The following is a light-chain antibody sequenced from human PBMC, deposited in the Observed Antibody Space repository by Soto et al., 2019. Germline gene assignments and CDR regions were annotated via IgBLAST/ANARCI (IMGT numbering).Light chain of an antibody. Sequence: IVMTKSPATLSVSLGERATLSCRASQSVSSSYLAWYQQKPGQAPRLLIYGASSRATGIPDRFSGSGSGTDFTLTISRLEPEDFAVYYCQQYGSPWTFGQGTKVDIK. J-gene: IGKJ1*01. CDR3: QQYGSPWT. V-gene: IGKV3-20*01. CDR1: QSVSSSY. CDR2: GAS.